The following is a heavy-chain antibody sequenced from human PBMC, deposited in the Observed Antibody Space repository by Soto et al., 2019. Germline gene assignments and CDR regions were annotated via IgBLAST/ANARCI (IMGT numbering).Heavy chain of an antibody. D-gene: IGHD3-22*01. CDR2: ISAYNGNT. J-gene: IGHJ4*02. Sequence: GASVKGSCKASGYTFTSYGISWVRQAPGQGLEWMGWISAYNGNTNYAQKLQGRVTMTTDTSTSTAYMELRSLRSDDTAVYYCARGTYYYDSSGYFQFDYWGQGTLVTVSS. CDR3: ARGTYYYDSSGYFQFDY. CDR1: GYTFTSYG. V-gene: IGHV1-18*01.